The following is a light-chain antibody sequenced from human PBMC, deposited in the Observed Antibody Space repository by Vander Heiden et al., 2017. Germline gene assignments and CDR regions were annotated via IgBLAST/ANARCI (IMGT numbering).Light chain of an antibody. J-gene: IGLJ2*01. V-gene: IGLV5-45*02. CDR1: SDVNAATHR. Sequence: QAVLTQPPSLSAFPGPPIILTCPLRSDVNAATHRIYWYQQKPGRPPQSALRYKSDSDQHQGSGVPSRFSGSKNASANAGILLISGLQSEDEADYHCMIWHRSAAVFGGGTTLTVL. CDR3: MIWHRSAAV. CDR2: YKSDSDQ.